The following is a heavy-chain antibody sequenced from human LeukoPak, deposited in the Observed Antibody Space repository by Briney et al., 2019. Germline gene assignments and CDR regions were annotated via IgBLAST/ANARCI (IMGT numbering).Heavy chain of an antibody. CDR2: IYHSGST. V-gene: IGHV4-4*02. CDR3: ARDSSGRFSFDY. J-gene: IGHJ4*02. D-gene: IGHD6-19*01. Sequence: SETLSLTCAVSGGSISSSNWWSWVRQPPGKGLEWIGEIYHSGSTNYNPSIKSRVTISVDKSKNQFSLKLSSVTAADTAVYYCARDSSGRFSFDYWGQGTLVTVSS. CDR1: GGSISSSNW.